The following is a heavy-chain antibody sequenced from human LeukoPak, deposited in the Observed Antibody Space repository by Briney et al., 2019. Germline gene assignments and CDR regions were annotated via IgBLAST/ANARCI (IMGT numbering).Heavy chain of an antibody. V-gene: IGHV3-73*01. D-gene: IGHD3-9*01. Sequence: GGSLRLSCAASGFTFSGSAMHWVRQASGKGLEWVGRIRSKANSYATAYAASVKGRFTISRDDSKNTAYLQMNSLKTEDTAVYYRTRSRYFDWLHEYFQHWGQGTLVTVSS. CDR1: GFTFSGSA. CDR3: TRSRYFDWLHEYFQH. CDR2: IRSKANSYAT. J-gene: IGHJ1*01.